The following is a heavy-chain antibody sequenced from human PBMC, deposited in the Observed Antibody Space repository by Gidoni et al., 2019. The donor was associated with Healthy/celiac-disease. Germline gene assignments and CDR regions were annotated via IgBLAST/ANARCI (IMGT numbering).Heavy chain of an antibody. V-gene: IGHV1-2*02. CDR2: INPNSGGT. D-gene: IGHD3-10*01. CDR1: GYTFTGYY. Sequence: QVQLVQSGAEVKKPGVSVTVSCKASGYTFTGYYMHWVRQAPGQGLEWMGWINPNSGGTNYAQKFQGRVTMTRDTSISTAYMELSRLRSDDTAVYYCARDWVMYGSGSSLDYWGQGTLVTVSS. CDR3: ARDWVMYGSGSSLDY. J-gene: IGHJ4*02.